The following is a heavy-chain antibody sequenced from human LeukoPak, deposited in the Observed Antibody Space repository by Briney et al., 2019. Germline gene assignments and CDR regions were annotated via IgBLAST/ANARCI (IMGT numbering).Heavy chain of an antibody. J-gene: IGHJ6*03. CDR3: ARVLGYCSGGSCSIKGYYYYMDV. V-gene: IGHV3-53*01. D-gene: IGHD2-15*01. CDR2: IYSGGST. Sequence: GGSLRLSCAASGFTVSSNYMSWVRQAPGKGLEWVSVIYSGGSTYYADSVKGRFTISRGNSKNTQYLQMNSLRAEDTAVYYCARVLGYCSGGSCSIKGYYYYMDVWGKGTTVTVSS. CDR1: GFTVSSNY.